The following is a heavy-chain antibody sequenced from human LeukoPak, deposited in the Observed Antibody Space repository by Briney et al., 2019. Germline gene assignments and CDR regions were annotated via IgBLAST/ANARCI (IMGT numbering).Heavy chain of an antibody. D-gene: IGHD5/OR15-5a*01. CDR1: GFTFSTYW. CDR3: ARDVLR. CDR2: INTDGSSA. Sequence: GGSLRLSCAASGFTFSTYWMHWVRQAPGKGLVWVSHINTDGSSATYADSVKGRFTISRDNAKNTLYLQMNSLRPEDAAVYYCARDVLRRGQGILVTVSS. V-gene: IGHV3-74*01. J-gene: IGHJ4*02.